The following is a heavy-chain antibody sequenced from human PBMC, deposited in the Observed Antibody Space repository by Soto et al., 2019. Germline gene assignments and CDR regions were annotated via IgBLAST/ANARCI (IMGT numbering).Heavy chain of an antibody. CDR1: GFSLSDYA. CDR3: AKDSGLPGFGVVIHAFDV. D-gene: IGHD3-3*01. V-gene: IGHV3-23*01. CDR2: LSGSLDTA. Sequence: EVQLLESGGGLGQPGGSLRLSCAASGFSLSDYAMNWVRQAPGKGLEWVATLSGSLDTAFYADYVKGRFTISRDNSKNTLYLQMNRLRADDTAIYYCAKDSGLPGFGVVIHAFDVWGQGTRVTVSS. J-gene: IGHJ3*01.